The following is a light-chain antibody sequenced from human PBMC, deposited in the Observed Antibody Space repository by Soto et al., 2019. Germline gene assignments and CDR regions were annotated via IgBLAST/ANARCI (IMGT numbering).Light chain of an antibody. V-gene: IGKV4-1*01. CDR1: QSVLYSPSNDTY. CDR2: CAS. Sequence: DSVITLPHDSLAVSLGQRATLNCRYRQSVLYSPSNDTYLAWYQQKPGQAPELLVYCASNRESGVPDRFRGSGSETEFTLTITTLQPEDFALYYCQQLFRNPWTFGGGTKVDIK. J-gene: IGKJ4*01. CDR3: QQLFRNPWT.